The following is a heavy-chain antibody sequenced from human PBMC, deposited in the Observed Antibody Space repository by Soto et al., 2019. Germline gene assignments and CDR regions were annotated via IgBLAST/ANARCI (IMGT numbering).Heavy chain of an antibody. CDR1: GFNFSSFA. V-gene: IGHV3-23*01. CDR3: AKEGTAEWIHYYYPTDV. CDR2: ISGSGGSR. Sequence: GGSLRLSCAGSGFNFSSFAMTRVRQAPGKGLEWVSTISGSGGSRFYAASVKGRFTLTRDNSKDTMYLQMNSLRVEDTAFYYCAKEGTAEWIHYYYPTDVWGRGTPVTVSS. D-gene: IGHD5-18*01. J-gene: IGHJ6*02.